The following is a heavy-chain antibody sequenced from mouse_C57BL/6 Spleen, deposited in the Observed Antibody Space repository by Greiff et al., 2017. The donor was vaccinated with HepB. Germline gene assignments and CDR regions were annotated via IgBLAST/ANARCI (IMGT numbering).Heavy chain of an antibody. CDR2: IYPRSGNT. D-gene: IGHD2-2*01. V-gene: IGHV1-81*01. J-gene: IGHJ2*01. CDR1: GYTFTSYG. CDR3: ARENYGYDEGYYFDY. Sequence: QVHVKQSGAELARPGASVKLSCKASGYTFTSYGISWVKQRTGQGLEWIGEIYPRSGNTYYNEKFKGKATLTADKSSSTAYMELRSLTSEDSAVYFCARENYGYDEGYYFDYWGQGTTLTVSS.